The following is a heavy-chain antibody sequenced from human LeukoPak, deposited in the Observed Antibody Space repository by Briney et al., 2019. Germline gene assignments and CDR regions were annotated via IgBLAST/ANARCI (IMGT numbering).Heavy chain of an antibody. CDR2: IYSGGST. CDR3: ARTYGGNGLDDY. D-gene: IGHD4-23*01. CDR1: GFTSSDYY. Sequence: PGGSLRLSCAASGFTSSDYYMSWIRQAPGKGLEWVSVIYSGGSTYYADSVKGRFTISRDNSKNTLYLQMNSLRAEDTAVYYCARTYGGNGLDDYWGQGTLVTVSS. J-gene: IGHJ4*02. V-gene: IGHV3-66*01.